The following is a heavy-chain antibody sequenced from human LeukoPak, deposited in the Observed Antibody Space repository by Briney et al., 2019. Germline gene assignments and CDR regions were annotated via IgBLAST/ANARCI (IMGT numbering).Heavy chain of an antibody. Sequence: ASVKVSCKASGGTFSSYAISWVRQAPGQGVEWMGRIIPILGIANYAQKFQSRVTITADKSTSTAYMELSSLRSEDTAVYYCARDLRDSSGYYYVPYDYWGQGTLVTVSS. D-gene: IGHD3-22*01. V-gene: IGHV1-69*04. J-gene: IGHJ4*02. CDR2: IIPILGIA. CDR1: GGTFSSYA. CDR3: ARDLRDSSGYYYVPYDY.